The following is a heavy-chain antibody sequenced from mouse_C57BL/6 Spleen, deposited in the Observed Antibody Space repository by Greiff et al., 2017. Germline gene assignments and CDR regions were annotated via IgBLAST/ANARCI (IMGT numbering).Heavy chain of an antibody. V-gene: IGHV1-76*01. CDR1: GYTFTDYY. D-gene: IGHD4-1*01. CDR2: IYPGSGNT. J-gene: IGHJ2*01. CDR3: ARWELTGYYFDY. Sequence: QVQLQQSGAELVRPGASVKLSCKASGYTFTDYYINWVKQRPGQGLEWIARIYPGSGNTYYNEKFKGKATLTAEKSSSTAYMQLSSLTSEDSAVYFCARWELTGYYFDYWGQGTTLTVSS.